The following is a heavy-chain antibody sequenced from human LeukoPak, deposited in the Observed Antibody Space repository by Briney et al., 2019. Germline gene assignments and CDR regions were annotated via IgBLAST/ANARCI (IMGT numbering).Heavy chain of an antibody. V-gene: IGHV1-24*01. J-gene: IGHJ6*03. CDR2: FDPEDGET. CDR1: GYTLTELS. CDR3: ATDGRPNPYFSYYMDV. D-gene: IGHD2-15*01. Sequence: ASVKGSCKVSGYTLTELSMHWVRQAPGKGLEWRGGFDPEDGETIYAQKFQGRVTMTEDTSTDTAYMELSSVRSEDTAVYYCATDGRPNPYFSYYMDVWGKGTTVTVSS.